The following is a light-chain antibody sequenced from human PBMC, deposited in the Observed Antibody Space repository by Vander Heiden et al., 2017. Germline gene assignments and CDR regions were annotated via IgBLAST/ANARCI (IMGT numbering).Light chain of an antibody. Sequence: IVMTQSPESLAVSLGAMATLHFKSSQSFLYSSNNKNYLAWYQQKPGQPPKLLIYWASTRESGVPDRLSGSGSGTDFTLTISSLQAEDVAVYYCQQYYSNPLTFGGGTKVEIK. CDR3: QQYYSNPLT. V-gene: IGKV4-1*01. J-gene: IGKJ4*01. CDR1: QSFLYSSNNKNY. CDR2: WAS.